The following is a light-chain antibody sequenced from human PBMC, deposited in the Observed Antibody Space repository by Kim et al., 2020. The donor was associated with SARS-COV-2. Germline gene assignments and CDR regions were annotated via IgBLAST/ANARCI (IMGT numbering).Light chain of an antibody. V-gene: IGLV3-1*01. J-gene: IGLJ2*01. CDR3: QAWDSSTNVV. CDR2: QDS. Sequence: VSPGQTASITCSGDKLGDKYACWYQQRPGQSPVLVIYQDSKRPSGIPERFSGSDSGNTATLTISGTQAMDEADYYCQAWDSSTNVVFGGGTQLTVL. CDR1: KLGDKY.